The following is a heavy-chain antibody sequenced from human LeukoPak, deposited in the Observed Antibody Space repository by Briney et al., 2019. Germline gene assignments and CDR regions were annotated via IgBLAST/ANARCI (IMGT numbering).Heavy chain of an antibody. D-gene: IGHD3-3*01. Sequence: SETLSLTCTVSGGSISSYYWSWIRQPPGKGLEWIGYIYYSGSTNYNPSLKSRVTISVDTSKNQFSLKLSSVTAADTAVYYCARTYYDFWSGYKGYFDYWGQGTLVTVSS. V-gene: IGHV4-59*08. CDR2: IYYSGST. J-gene: IGHJ4*02. CDR1: GGSISSYY. CDR3: ARTYYDFWSGYKGYFDY.